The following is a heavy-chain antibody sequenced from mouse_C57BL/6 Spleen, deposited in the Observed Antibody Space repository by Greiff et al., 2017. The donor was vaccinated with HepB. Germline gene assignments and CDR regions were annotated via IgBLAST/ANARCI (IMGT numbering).Heavy chain of an antibody. D-gene: IGHD1-1*01. CDR2: IRNKANGYTT. Sequence: EVKLVESGGGLVQPGGSLSLSCAASGFNFNDDYMSWVRQPPGKALEWLGFIRNKANGYTTEYSASVKGRFTISRDNSQSILYLQMNALRAEDSATYYCARWSSFFDYWGQGTTLTVSS. CDR3: ARWSSFFDY. J-gene: IGHJ2*01. CDR1: GFNFNDDY. V-gene: IGHV7-3*01.